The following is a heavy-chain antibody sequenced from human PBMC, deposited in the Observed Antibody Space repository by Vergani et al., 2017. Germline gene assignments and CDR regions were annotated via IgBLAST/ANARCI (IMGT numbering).Heavy chain of an antibody. Sequence: VQLVESGGGVVQPGRSLRLSCAASGFTFSSYGMHWVRQAPGKGLEWVAVITYDGSNKYYADSVKGRFTISRDNSKNTLYLQMNSLRAEDTAVYYCARERQLAPFDYWGQGSLVTVSS. D-gene: IGHD5-18*01. CDR2: ITYDGSNK. CDR3: ARERQLAPFDY. CDR1: GFTFSSYG. V-gene: IGHV3-30*03. J-gene: IGHJ4*02.